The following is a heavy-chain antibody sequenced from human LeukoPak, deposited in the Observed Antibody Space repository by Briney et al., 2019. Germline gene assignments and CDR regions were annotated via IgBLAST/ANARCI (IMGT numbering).Heavy chain of an antibody. V-gene: IGHV5-51*01. J-gene: IGHJ4*02. CDR2: IYPADSTA. CDR3: ARTGAAIVPVDY. Sequence: GESLKISCKASGYSFTTYWIGWVRQMPGKGLEWMGIIYPADSTAHYSPSFQGQVTISVDKSINTAYLQWSRLKASDTAMYYCARTGAAIVPVDYWGQGTLVTVSS. D-gene: IGHD2-2*01. CDR1: GYSFTTYW.